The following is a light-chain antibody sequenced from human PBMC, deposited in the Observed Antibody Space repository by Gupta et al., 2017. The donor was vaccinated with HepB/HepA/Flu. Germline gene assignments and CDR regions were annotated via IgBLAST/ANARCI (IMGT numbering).Light chain of an antibody. Sequence: QSVLTQPPSASGTPRQRVPISCSVSTSNIGSKVVNWFQQLPGTAPKLLIYNNDQRPSGVPDRFSGAKSGTSASLAISGLQSEDEADYYCAAWDTSLTAWVFGGGTKLTV. V-gene: IGLV1-44*01. CDR2: NND. J-gene: IGLJ3*02. CDR1: TSNIGSKV. CDR3: AAWDTSLTAWV.